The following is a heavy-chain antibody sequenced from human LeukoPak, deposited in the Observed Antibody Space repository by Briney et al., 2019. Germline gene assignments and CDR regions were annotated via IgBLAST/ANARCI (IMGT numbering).Heavy chain of an antibody. D-gene: IGHD3-3*02. Sequence: ASVKVSCKVSGYTLTELSMHWVRQAPGKGLEWMGGFDPEDGETIYAQKFQGRVTMTGDTSTDTAYMELSSLRSEDTAVYYCARAPSFDWFDPWGQGTLVTVSS. CDR2: FDPEDGET. V-gene: IGHV1-24*01. J-gene: IGHJ5*02. CDR1: GYTLTELS. CDR3: ARAPSFDWFDP.